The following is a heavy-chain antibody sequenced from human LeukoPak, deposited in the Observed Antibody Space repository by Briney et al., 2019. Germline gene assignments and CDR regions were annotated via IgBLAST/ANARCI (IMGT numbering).Heavy chain of an antibody. V-gene: IGHV3-23*01. CDR2: ISGSGDST. J-gene: IGHJ5*02. CDR1: GFTFSSYA. CDR3: AKDPVRYSSSGNWFDP. Sequence: GGSLRLSCAASGFTFSSYAMSWVRQAPGKGLEWVSVISGSGDSTYYADSVKGRFTISRDNSKNTLYLQMNSLRAEDTAVYYCAKDPVRYSSSGNWFDPWGQGTLVTVSS. D-gene: IGHD6-6*01.